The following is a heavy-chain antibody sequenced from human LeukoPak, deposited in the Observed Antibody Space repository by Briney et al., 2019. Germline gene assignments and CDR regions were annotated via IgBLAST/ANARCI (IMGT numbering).Heavy chain of an antibody. Sequence: SETLSLTCAVYGGSFSGYYWSWIRQPPGKGLEWIGEINHSGNTNYNSSLKSRVTISVDTSKNQFSLKLSSVTAADTAVYYCARSEWELLGDYWGQGTLVTVSS. CDR3: ARSEWELLGDY. D-gene: IGHD1-26*01. J-gene: IGHJ4*02. V-gene: IGHV4-34*01. CDR1: GGSFSGYY. CDR2: INHSGNT.